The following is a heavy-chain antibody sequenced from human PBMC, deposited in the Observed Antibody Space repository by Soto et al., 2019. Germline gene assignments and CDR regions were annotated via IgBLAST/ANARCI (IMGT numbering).Heavy chain of an antibody. J-gene: IGHJ5*02. V-gene: IGHV3-23*01. D-gene: IGHD1-20*01. CDR2: ISGSGGST. CDR3: ASITSIIPSSWFDP. Sequence: GGSLRLSCAASGFTFSSYAMSWVRQAPGKGLEWVSAISGSGGSTYYADSVKGRFTISRDNSKNTLYLQMNSLRAEDTAVYYCASITSIIPSSWFDPWGQGTLVTVSS. CDR1: GFTFSSYA.